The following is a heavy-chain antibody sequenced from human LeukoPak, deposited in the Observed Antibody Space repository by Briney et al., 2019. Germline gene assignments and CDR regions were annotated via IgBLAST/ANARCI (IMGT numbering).Heavy chain of an antibody. V-gene: IGHV4-34*01. CDR1: GGSFSGYY. D-gene: IGHD5-18*01. J-gene: IGHJ2*01. CDR2: INHSGST. CDR3: AGQLWYWDFDL. Sequence: PSETLSLTCAVYGGSFSGYYWSWIRQPPGKGLEWIGEINHSGSTNYNPSLKSRVTIPVDTSKNQFSLKLSSVTAADTAVYYCAGQLWYWDFDLWGRGTLVTVSS.